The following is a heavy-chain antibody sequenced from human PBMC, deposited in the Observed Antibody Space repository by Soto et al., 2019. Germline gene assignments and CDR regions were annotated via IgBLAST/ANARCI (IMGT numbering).Heavy chain of an antibody. CDR3: ARGIYYDILTGYNSPGLDY. D-gene: IGHD3-9*01. J-gene: IGHJ4*02. V-gene: IGHV4-31*03. CDR1: GGSISSGGYY. Sequence: QVQLQESGPGLVKPSQTLSLTCTVSGGSISSGGYYWSWIRQHPGMGLEWIGYIYYSWSTYYKQSFQSRLPISVDTSKNQSSLMLSSVTAADTAVYYCARGIYYDILTGYNSPGLDYWGQGTLVTVSS. CDR2: IYYSWST.